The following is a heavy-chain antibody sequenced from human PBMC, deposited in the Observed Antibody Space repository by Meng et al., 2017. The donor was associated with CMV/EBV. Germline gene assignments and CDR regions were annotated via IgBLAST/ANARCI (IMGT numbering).Heavy chain of an antibody. V-gene: IGHV4-59*01. CDR2: IYYSGST. CDR3: ARGRITIFGVALGWFDP. Sequence: GGSISSSYWRWIRQPPGKGLEWIGYIYYSGSTNYNPSLKSRVTISVDTSKNQFSLKLSSVTAADTAVYYCARGRITIFGVALGWFDPWGQGTLVTVSS. CDR1: GGSISSSY. D-gene: IGHD3-3*01. J-gene: IGHJ5*02.